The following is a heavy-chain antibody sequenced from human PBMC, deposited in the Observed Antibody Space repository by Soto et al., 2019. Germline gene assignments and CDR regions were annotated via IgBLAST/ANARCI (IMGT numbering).Heavy chain of an antibody. CDR3: ARDLATVTFGNWFDP. CDR1: GFTFSDYY. CDR2: ISSSSSYT. D-gene: IGHD4-4*01. J-gene: IGHJ5*02. Sequence: GGSLRLSCAASGFTFSDYYMSWIRQAPGKGLEWVSYISSSSSYTNYADSVKGRFTISRDNAKNSLYLQMNSLRAEDTAVYYCARDLATVTFGNWFDPWGQGTLVTVSS. V-gene: IGHV3-11*06.